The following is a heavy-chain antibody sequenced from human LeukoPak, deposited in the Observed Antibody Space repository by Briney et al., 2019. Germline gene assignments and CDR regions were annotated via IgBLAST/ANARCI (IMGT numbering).Heavy chain of an antibody. V-gene: IGHV1-18*01. J-gene: IGHJ5*02. Sequence: ASVKVSCKASGYTFTSYGISWVRQAPGQGLEWMGWISAYNDNTNYAQKLQGRVTMTTDTSTSTAYMELRSLRSDVTAVYYCARDNSVGDIAWWFDPWGQGTLVTVSS. CDR2: ISAYNDNT. D-gene: IGHD3-16*02. CDR1: GYTFTSYG. CDR3: ARDNSVGDIAWWFDP.